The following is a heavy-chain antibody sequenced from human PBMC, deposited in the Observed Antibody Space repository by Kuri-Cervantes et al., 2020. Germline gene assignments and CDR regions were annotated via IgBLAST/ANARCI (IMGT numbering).Heavy chain of an antibody. J-gene: IGHJ6*03. D-gene: IGHD5-12*01. CDR1: GYTFTSYG. V-gene: IGHV1-18*01. Sequence: ASVKVSCKASGYTFTSYGISWVRQAPGQGLEWMGWISAYNGDTNYAQKLQGRVTMTTDTSTSTAYMELRSLRSDDTAVYYCARGYSGYGYYYYYMDVWGKGTTVTVSS. CDR3: ARGYSGYGYYYYYMDV. CDR2: ISAYNGDT.